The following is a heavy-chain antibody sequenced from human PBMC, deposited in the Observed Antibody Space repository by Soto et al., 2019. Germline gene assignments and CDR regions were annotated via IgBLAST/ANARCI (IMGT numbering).Heavy chain of an antibody. CDR1: GFTFSRYT. CDR2: ISDDGNNK. Sequence: GGSLRLSCAASGFTFSRYTMHWVRQAPGKGLEWMAFISDDGNNKYYADSVKGQFTISRDNSKNTLYLQMNSLRDEDTAVYYCARDDEGGSYCDLGYWGQGTQVTVSS. V-gene: IGHV3-30-3*01. D-gene: IGHD3-10*01. J-gene: IGHJ4*02. CDR3: ARDDEGGSYCDLGY.